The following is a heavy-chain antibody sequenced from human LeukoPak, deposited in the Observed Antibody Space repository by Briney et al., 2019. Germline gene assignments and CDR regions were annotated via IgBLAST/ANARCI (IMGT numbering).Heavy chain of an antibody. CDR1: GFSFSDYY. J-gene: IGHJ3*02. CDR2: IDKSGSSK. CDR3: ARVVVATQAHAFDI. D-gene: IGHD2-15*01. Sequence: GGSLRLSCAASGFSFSDYYMSWFRQAPGKGLEWVSYIDKSGSSKYYADSVKGRFTISRDNAKNSLYLQMNSLRAEDTAVYYCARVVVATQAHAFDIWGQGTMVTVSS. V-gene: IGHV3-11*04.